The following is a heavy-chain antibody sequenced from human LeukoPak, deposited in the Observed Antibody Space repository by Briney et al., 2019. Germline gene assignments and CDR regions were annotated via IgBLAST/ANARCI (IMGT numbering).Heavy chain of an antibody. Sequence: PSETLSLTCAVYGGSFSGYYWGWIRQPPGKGLEWIGSIYYSGSTYYNPSLKSRVTISVDTSKNQFSLKLSSVTAADTAVYYCARGAYYYDSSGPFFYWGQGTLVTVSS. D-gene: IGHD3-22*01. J-gene: IGHJ4*02. CDR3: ARGAYYYDSSGPFFY. V-gene: IGHV4-34*01. CDR2: IYYSGST. CDR1: GGSFSGYY.